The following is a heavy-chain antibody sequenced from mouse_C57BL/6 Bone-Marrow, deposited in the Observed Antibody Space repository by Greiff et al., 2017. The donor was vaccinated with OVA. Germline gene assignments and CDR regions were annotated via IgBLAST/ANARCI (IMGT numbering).Heavy chain of an antibody. Sequence: VQLQQSGAELVKPGASVKLSCTASGFTITDYYMHWVKQRPEQGLEWIGRIDPEDGETKYAPNFKGKATIPADKSYNTAYLQLSSLTSDDTAVYYCASGFFDYWGQGTTLTVSS. CDR2: IDPEDGET. CDR3: ASGFFDY. J-gene: IGHJ2*01. V-gene: IGHV14-2*01. CDR1: GFTITDYY.